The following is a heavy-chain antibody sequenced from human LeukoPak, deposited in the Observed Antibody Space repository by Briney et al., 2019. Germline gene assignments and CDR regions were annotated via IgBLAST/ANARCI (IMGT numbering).Heavy chain of an antibody. CDR1: GFTFSSYA. CDR2: ISYDGSNK. D-gene: IGHD5-24*01. Sequence: GGSLRLSCAASGFTFSSYAMHWVRQAPGKGLEWVAVISYDGSNKYYADSVKGRFTISRDNAKNSLYLQMNSLRAEDTAIYYCTRVGYIDEGIDYWGQGTLVTVSS. CDR3: TRVGYIDEGIDY. V-gene: IGHV3-30-3*01. J-gene: IGHJ4*02.